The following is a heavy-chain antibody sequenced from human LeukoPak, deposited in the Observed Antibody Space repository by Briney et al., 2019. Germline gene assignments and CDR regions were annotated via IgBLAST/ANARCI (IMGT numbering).Heavy chain of an antibody. Sequence: GSLRLSCAASRFTFSSYGMHWVRQAPGKGLEWIGEINHSGSTNYNPSLKSRVTISVDTSKNQFSLKLSSVTAADTAVYYCAREGYSSSWYLRVYFDYWGQGTLVTVSS. CDR3: AREGYSSSWYLRVYFDY. CDR1: RFTFSSYG. CDR2: INHSGST. J-gene: IGHJ4*02. D-gene: IGHD6-13*01. V-gene: IGHV4-34*01.